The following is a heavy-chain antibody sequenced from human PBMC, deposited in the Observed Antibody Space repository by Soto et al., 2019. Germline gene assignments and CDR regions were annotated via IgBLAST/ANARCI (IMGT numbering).Heavy chain of an antibody. J-gene: IGHJ6*02. Sequence: EVQLVETGGGLIQPGGSLRLSCAASGFTVSSSYMTWVRQAPGKGLEWLSFIYTDGRTYYADSVKGRFTISRDDSKNTVYLQMTSLRAEDTAVYYCAREPPTTWDYGLDVWGQGTTVTVSS. D-gene: IGHD1-26*01. CDR1: GFTVSSSY. V-gene: IGHV3-53*02. CDR2: IYTDGRT. CDR3: AREPPTTWDYGLDV.